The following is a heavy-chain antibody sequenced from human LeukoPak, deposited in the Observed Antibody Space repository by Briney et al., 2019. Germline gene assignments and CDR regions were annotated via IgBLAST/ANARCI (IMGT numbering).Heavy chain of an antibody. CDR1: GGSFSGYY. J-gene: IGHJ4*02. D-gene: IGHD2-15*01. CDR2: INHSGST. CDR3: AKESCSGGSCYIFDY. V-gene: IGHV4-34*01. Sequence: SDTLSLTCGVYGGSFSGYYWSWIRQPPGKGLEWIGEINHSGSTNYNPSLKSRVTISVDTSKNQFSLKLSSVTAADTAVYYCAKESCSGGSCYIFDYWGQGTLVTVSS.